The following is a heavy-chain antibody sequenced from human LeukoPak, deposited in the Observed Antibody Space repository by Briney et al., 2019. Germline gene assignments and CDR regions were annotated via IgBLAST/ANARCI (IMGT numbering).Heavy chain of an antibody. CDR3: ARVYATGLYYYYGMDV. Sequence: GGSLRLSCAASGFTFSSYSMNWVRQAPGKGLEWVSYISSSSSTIYYADSVKGRFTISRDNAKNSLYLQMNSLRAEDTAVYYCARVYATGLYYYYGMDVWGQGTTVTVSS. D-gene: IGHD1-14*01. CDR2: ISSSSSTI. J-gene: IGHJ6*02. CDR1: GFTFSSYS. V-gene: IGHV3-48*04.